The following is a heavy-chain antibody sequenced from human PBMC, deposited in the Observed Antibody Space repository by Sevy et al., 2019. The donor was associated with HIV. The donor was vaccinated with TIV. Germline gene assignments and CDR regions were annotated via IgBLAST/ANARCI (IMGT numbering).Heavy chain of an antibody. CDR3: ARVGVVVRGVINYYYYYYMDV. CDR1: GGSISSYY. D-gene: IGHD3-10*01. J-gene: IGHJ6*03. Sequence: SENLSLTCTVSGGSISSYYWSWIRQPPGKGLEWIGYIYYSGSTNYHPSLKSRVTISVDTSKNQFCLKLSSVTAADTAVYYCARVGVVVRGVINYYYYYYMDVWGKGTTVTVSS. V-gene: IGHV4-59*01. CDR2: IYYSGST.